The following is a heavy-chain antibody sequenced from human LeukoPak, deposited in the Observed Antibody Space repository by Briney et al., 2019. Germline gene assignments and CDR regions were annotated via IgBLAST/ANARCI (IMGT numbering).Heavy chain of an antibody. J-gene: IGHJ4*02. CDR2: ISYDGSNK. D-gene: IGHD3-9*01. CDR1: GCTFSSYG. V-gene: IGHV3-30*18. Sequence: GGSLRLSCAASGCTFSSYGMHWVRQAPGKGLEWVAVISYDGSNKYYADSVKGRFTISRENSKNTLYLHMNSLRAEDTDVYYCAKDMVLRYFDWLFPTDYWGQGTLVTVSS. CDR3: AKDMVLRYFDWLFPTDY.